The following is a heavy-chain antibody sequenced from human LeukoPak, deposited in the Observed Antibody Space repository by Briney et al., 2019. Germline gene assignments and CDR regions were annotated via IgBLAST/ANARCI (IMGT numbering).Heavy chain of an antibody. D-gene: IGHD6-19*01. CDR1: GFSFNNHW. V-gene: IGHV3-74*01. J-gene: IGHJ4*02. Sequence: GGSLRLSCAASGFSFNNHWMHWVRQAPGKGLVWVSRINTDGSSISYADSVKGRFTISRDDAKKTLHLQMNSLRAEDTAVYYCAAGWYFDYWGQGTLVTVS. CDR3: AAGWYFDY. CDR2: INTDGSSI.